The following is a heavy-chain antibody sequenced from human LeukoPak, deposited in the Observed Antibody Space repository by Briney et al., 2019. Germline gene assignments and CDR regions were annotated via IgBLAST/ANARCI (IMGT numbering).Heavy chain of an antibody. CDR1: GFTFSNYA. D-gene: IGHD3-3*01. J-gene: IGHJ4*02. CDR3: AKGDYDFWSGLSY. V-gene: IGHV3-23*01. CDR2: ISGRGDNS. Sequence: PGGSLRLSCAASGFTFSNYAMTWVRQAPGKGLGLVSTISGRGDNSNSADSVKGRFTVSRDNSKNTLYLQMDSLRVEDTAIYCCAKGDYDFWSGLSYWGQGTLVAVSS.